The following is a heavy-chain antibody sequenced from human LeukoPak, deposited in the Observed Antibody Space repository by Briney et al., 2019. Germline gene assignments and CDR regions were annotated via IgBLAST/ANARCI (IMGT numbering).Heavy chain of an antibody. V-gene: IGHV1-18*01. CDR1: GYTFTSYG. J-gene: IGHJ6*03. CDR2: ISAYNGNT. D-gene: IGHD6-13*01. CDR3: ARHPIAAAGTDYYYYYMDV. Sequence: ASVKVSCKASGYTFTSYGISWVRQAPGQGLEWMGWISAYNGNTNYAQKLQGRVTITTDTSTSTAYMELSRLRSDDTAIYYCARHPIAAAGTDYYYYYMDVWGKGTTVTVSS.